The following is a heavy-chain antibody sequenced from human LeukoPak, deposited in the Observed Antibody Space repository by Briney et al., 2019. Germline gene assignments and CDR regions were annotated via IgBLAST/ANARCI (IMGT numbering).Heavy chain of an antibody. CDR3: ARGSYCSGGSCYSGYYFDY. CDR1: GFTFSDHY. Sequence: PGGSLRLSCAASGFTFSDHYMDWVRQAPGKGLEWVGRTRNKANSYTTEYAASVKGRFTISRDDSKNSLYLQMNSLKTEDTAVYYCARGSYCSGGSCYSGYYFDYWGQGTLVTVSS. D-gene: IGHD2-15*01. CDR2: TRNKANSYTT. V-gene: IGHV3-72*01. J-gene: IGHJ4*02.